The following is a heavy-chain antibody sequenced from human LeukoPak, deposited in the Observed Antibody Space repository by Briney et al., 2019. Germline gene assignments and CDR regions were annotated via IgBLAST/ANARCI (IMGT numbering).Heavy chain of an antibody. CDR1: GFTFSSYS. CDR3: ARDFTGHIAVRPLGY. CDR2: ISSSSSYI. V-gene: IGHV3-21*01. D-gene: IGHD6-6*01. Sequence: GGSLRLSCAASGFTFSSYSMNWVRQAPGKGLEWVSSISSSSSYIYYADSVKGRFTISRDNAKNSLYLQMNSLRAEDTAVYYCARDFTGHIAVRPLGYWGQGTLVTVSS. J-gene: IGHJ4*02.